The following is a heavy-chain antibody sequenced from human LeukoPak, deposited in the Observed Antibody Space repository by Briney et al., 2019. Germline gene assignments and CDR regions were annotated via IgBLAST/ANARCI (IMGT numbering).Heavy chain of an antibody. CDR1: GFTFSTYA. D-gene: IGHD3-22*01. CDR3: ARDYDTSGSYFDFFDY. CDR2: ISYDGSKR. V-gene: IGHV3-30-3*01. Sequence: GGSLRLSCAASGFTFSTYAVHWVRQAPGKGLEWVAVISYDGSKRYYADSVKGRFTTSRDNSKNAFLQMNSLRAEDTAVYYCARDYDTSGSYFDFFDYWGQGTLVTVSS. J-gene: IGHJ4*02.